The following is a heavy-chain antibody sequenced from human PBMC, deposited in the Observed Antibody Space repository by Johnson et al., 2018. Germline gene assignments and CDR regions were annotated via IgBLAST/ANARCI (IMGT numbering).Heavy chain of an antibody. Sequence: VQLVESGGGLVQPGGSLRLSCAASGFTFRNYVLSWVRQAPGKGLEWVSAVIGSGDSTYYADSVKGRFTISRDNSKNTLYLQMTSLRAEDTAVYCCVRAYSDSITYFRTEYFQHWGQGTLVTVSS. CDR3: VRAYSDSITYFRTEYFQH. D-gene: IGHD3-22*01. CDR1: GFTFRNYV. CDR2: VIGSGDST. V-gene: IGHV3-23*04. J-gene: IGHJ1*01.